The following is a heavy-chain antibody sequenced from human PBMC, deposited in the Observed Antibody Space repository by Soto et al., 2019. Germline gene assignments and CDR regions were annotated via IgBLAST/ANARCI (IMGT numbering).Heavy chain of an antibody. V-gene: IGHV3-21*01. CDR1: GFHFSTYR. CDR2: ITANSDYT. Sequence: GGSVRLSCAASGFHFSTYRMGWVRRAPGKGLEWGSSITANSDYTYHADSLKGRFTISRDNAKSSLYLQMNNLRVDDTALYFCTRVDGYTRPSDFWGQGTQVTVSS. D-gene: IGHD5-12*01. CDR3: TRVDGYTRPSDF. J-gene: IGHJ4*02.